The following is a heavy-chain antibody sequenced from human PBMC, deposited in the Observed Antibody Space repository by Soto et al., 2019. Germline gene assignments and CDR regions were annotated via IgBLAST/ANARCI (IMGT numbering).Heavy chain of an antibody. D-gene: IGHD5-18*01. V-gene: IGHV1-69*13. CDR1: GGTYSSYA. CDR3: ASSGYSNGICYYYGMDG. J-gene: IGHJ6*02. CDR2: TIPIFGTA. Sequence: SEKASCKASGGTYSSYALSSVRQAPEQALEWMGGTIPIFGTANYAQKFQGRVTITADESTSTAYMELSSLRSEDTAVYYCASSGYSNGICYYYGMDGWGQGTTVTVSS.